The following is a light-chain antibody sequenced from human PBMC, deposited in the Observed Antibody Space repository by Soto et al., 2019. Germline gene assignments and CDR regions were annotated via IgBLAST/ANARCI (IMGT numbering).Light chain of an antibody. CDR3: QKYNNWGLS. J-gene: IGKJ4*01. CDR1: ENVGTN. Sequence: IVMTQSPATLSVSPGEGVTLSCRASENVGTNLAWYQQKPGQAPRLLIYGLSTRATGIPATFSGSGSGTEFTLTISSLQSEESAIYYCQKYNNWGLSFGGGTKVEIK. V-gene: IGKV3D-15*01. CDR2: GLS.